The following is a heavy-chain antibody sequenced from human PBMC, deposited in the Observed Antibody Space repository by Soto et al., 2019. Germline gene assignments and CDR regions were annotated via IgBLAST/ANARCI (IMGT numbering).Heavy chain of an antibody. CDR3: AKESTIFGVVIIGFDY. CDR1: GFTFSSYA. J-gene: IGHJ4*02. V-gene: IGHV3-23*01. D-gene: IGHD3-3*01. CDR2: ISGSGGST. Sequence: PGGSLRLSCAASGFTFSSYAMSWVRHAPGKGLEWVSAISGSGGSTYYADSVKGRFTISRDNSKNTLYLQMNSLRAEDTAVYYCAKESTIFGVVIIGFDYWGQGTLVTVSS.